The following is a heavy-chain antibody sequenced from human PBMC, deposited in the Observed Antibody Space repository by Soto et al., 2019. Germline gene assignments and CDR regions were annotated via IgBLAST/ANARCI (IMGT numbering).Heavy chain of an antibody. CDR1: GFTFNTYA. Sequence: EVHLLESGGGLVQPGGSLRLSCAASGFTFNTYAMSWVRQAPGQGLEWVSAISGSGFSTYYADSVKGRFSISSASSKNTLFLQMTSLRADDTAVYFCATFTFGRPFDTWGQGTMVTVSS. V-gene: IGHV3-23*01. CDR3: ATFTFGRPFDT. D-gene: IGHD3-16*01. CDR2: ISGSGFST. J-gene: IGHJ3*02.